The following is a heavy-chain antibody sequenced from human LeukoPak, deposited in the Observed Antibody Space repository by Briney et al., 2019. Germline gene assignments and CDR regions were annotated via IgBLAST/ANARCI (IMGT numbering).Heavy chain of an antibody. Sequence: TGGSLRLSCAASGFTFSTYNMHWARQAPGKGLEWVGRIKSKTDGGTTDYAAPVKGRFTISRDDSKNTLYLQMNSLKTEDTAVYYCTTGRYSSHLWGQGTLVTVSS. D-gene: IGHD5-18*01. CDR3: TTGRYSSHL. CDR2: IKSKTDGGTT. CDR1: GFTFSTYN. V-gene: IGHV3-15*01. J-gene: IGHJ4*02.